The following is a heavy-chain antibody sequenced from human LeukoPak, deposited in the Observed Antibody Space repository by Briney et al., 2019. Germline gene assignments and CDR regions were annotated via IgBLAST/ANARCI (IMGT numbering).Heavy chain of an antibody. D-gene: IGHD3-3*01. CDR2: IYYSGST. J-gene: IGHJ5*02. V-gene: IGHV4-30-4*02. CDR1: GGSISSGDYY. Sequence: SETLSLTCTVSGGSISSGDYYWSWIRQPPGKGLEWIGYIYYSGSTYYNPSLKSRVTISVDTSKSQFSLKLSSVTAADTAVYYCARDVITIFGVVTRPWGQGTLVTVSS. CDR3: ARDVITIFGVVTRP.